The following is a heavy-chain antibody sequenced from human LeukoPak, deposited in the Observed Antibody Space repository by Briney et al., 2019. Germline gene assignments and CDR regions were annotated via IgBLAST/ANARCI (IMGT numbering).Heavy chain of an antibody. CDR3: TRDTPVVAAIGAY. J-gene: IGHJ4*02. CDR1: GFTFSSHW. V-gene: IGHV3-7*01. Sequence: PGGSLRLSCAASGFTFSSHWMSWVRQAPGKGLEWVAHIRQDGSEKYYLDSVKGRFTISRDNAKNSLYLQMNSLRAEDTAVYYCTRDTPVVAAIGAYWGQGTLVTVSS. CDR2: IRQDGSEK. D-gene: IGHD2-15*01.